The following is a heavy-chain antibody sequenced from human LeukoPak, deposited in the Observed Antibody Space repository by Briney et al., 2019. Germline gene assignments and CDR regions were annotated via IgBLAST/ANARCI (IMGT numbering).Heavy chain of an antibody. V-gene: IGHV4-4*07. CDR1: GDSLSSYY. D-gene: IGHD4-17*01. Sequence: SETLSLTCTVSGDSLSSYYRSCIRQPAGKGLEWSGRIYTSGNTNYNPSLTCRATISVDTSNNQISLKLNSVTSSDTARYYIAGDLGYGEFDYWGQGTLVTVSS. CDR2: IYTSGNT. CDR3: AGDLGYGEFDY. J-gene: IGHJ4*02.